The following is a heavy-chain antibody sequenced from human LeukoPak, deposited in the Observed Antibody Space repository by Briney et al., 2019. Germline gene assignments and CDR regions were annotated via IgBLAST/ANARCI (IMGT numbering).Heavy chain of an antibody. CDR2: INIDGSST. CDR3: ATLGSIDY. Sequence: GGSLRLSCVSSEFTFSKYWMHWVRQAPGKGPVWVSRINIDGSSTIYADSVKGRFTISRDNAKNTLSLQMNSLGAEDTAVYYCATLGSIDYWGQGTLVTVSS. J-gene: IGHJ4*02. CDR1: EFTFSKYW. V-gene: IGHV3-74*01.